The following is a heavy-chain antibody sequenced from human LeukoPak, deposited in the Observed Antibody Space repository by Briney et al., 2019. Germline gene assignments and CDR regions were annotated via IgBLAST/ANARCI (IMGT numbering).Heavy chain of an antibody. CDR3: ARALQKSGPYDYVWGSYRLPDYYFDY. D-gene: IGHD3-16*02. CDR1: GFTFDDYA. Sequence: HTGRSLRLSCAASGFTFDDYAMHWVRQAPGKGLEWVSGISWNRGSIGYADSVKGRFTISRDNAKNSLYLQMNSLRAEDTAVYYCARALQKSGPYDYVWGSYRLPDYYFDYWGQGTLVTVSS. CDR2: ISWNRGSI. V-gene: IGHV3-9*01. J-gene: IGHJ4*02.